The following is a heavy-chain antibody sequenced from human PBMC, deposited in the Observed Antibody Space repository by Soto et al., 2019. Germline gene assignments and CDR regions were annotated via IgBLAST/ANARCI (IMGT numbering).Heavy chain of an antibody. CDR1: GGTFSSYA. CDR2: IIPIFGTA. V-gene: IGHV1-69*13. CDR3: ASSADYYGSGSYYNGMDV. J-gene: IGHJ6*02. Sequence: GASVKVSCKASGGTFSSYAISWVLQAPGQGLEWMGGIIPIFGTANYAQKFQGRVTITADESTSTAYMELSSLRSEDTAVYYCASSADYYGSGSYYNGMDVWGQGTTVTVSS. D-gene: IGHD3-10*01.